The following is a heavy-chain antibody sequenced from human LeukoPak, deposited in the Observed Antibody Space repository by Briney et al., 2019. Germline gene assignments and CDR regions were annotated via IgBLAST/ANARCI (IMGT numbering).Heavy chain of an antibody. J-gene: IGHJ5*02. CDR3: ARAGYSSGWYGDWFDP. CDR2: IYYSGST. CDR1: GGSISSYY. Sequence: PSETLSLTCTVSGGSISSYYWSWIRQPPGKGLEWIGYIYYSGSTNCNPSLKSRVTISVDTSKNQFSLKLSSVTAADTAVYYCARAGYSSGWYGDWFDPWGQGTLVTVSS. D-gene: IGHD6-19*01. V-gene: IGHV4-59*01.